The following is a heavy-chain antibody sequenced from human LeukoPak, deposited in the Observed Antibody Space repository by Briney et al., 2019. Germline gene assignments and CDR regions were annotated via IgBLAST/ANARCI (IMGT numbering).Heavy chain of an antibody. Sequence: GGSLRLSCAASGFTFSSYWMNWARQAPGKGLEWVASINHNGNVNYYVDSVKGRFTISRDNAKNSLYLQMSNLRAEDTAVYYCARYNGDYEGPFDYWGQGTLVTVSS. CDR3: ARYNGDYEGPFDY. CDR2: INHNGNVN. CDR1: GFTFSSYW. V-gene: IGHV3-7*03. D-gene: IGHD4-17*01. J-gene: IGHJ4*02.